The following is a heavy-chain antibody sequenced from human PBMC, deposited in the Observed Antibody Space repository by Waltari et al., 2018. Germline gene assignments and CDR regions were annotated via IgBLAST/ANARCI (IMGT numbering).Heavy chain of an antibody. CDR1: GGTISSYY. V-gene: IGHV4-4*07. Sequence: QVQLQESGPGLVKPSETLSLTCTVSGGTISSYYWSWIRQPAGKGLEWIGRIYTSGRTNKTPTLKSGVTMSVDTSNNQISLKLSSVTAAETAVYYCAGAGYYASSGYHPYAFDLWGRGTLVTVSS. J-gene: IGHJ2*01. CDR2: IYTSGRT. D-gene: IGHD3-22*01. CDR3: AGAGYYASSGYHPYAFDL.